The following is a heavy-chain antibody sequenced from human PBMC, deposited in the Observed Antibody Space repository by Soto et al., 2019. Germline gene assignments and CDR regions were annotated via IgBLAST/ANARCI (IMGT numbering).Heavy chain of an antibody. J-gene: IGHJ1*01. CDR3: ASPYCSGGSCYLTEYFQY. CDR2: IAYDSSKK. D-gene: IGHD2-15*01. Sequence: QVQLVESGGGVVQPGRSVRLSCTASGFSFSYYAMQWVRQAPGKGLEWVAVIAYDSSKKYYADSVKGRFTISRDNSKNTLYLQMNSLRDDDTAVYYCASPYCSGGSCYLTEYFQYWGQGTLVTVSS. CDR1: GFSFSYYA. V-gene: IGHV3-30*03.